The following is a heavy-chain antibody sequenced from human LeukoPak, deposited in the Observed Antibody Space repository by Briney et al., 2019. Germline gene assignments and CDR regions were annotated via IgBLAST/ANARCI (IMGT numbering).Heavy chain of an antibody. CDR1: GFTFHDYA. CDR2: IDSNSGRI. CDR3: TKDTSPGGADY. D-gene: IGHD2-2*01. Sequence: GGSLRLSCGGSGFTFHDYAMHWVRQAPGRGLEWVSGIDSNSGRIDHADSVKGRFTISRDNAKNSLYLQMHSLRVEDTAFYYCTKDTSPGGADYWGQGTLVTVSS. V-gene: IGHV3-9*01. J-gene: IGHJ4*02.